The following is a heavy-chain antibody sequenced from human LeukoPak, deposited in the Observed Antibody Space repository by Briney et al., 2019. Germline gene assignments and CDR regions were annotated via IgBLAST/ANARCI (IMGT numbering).Heavy chain of an antibody. CDR1: GFTFSSYA. D-gene: IGHD3-16*01. Sequence: QAGGSLRLSCAASGFTFSSYAMSWVRQAPGKGLEWVSAINSVGSSTYYADSVKGRFTISRDNSKNTLDLQMNSLRAEDTALYYCANLVATWLDYWGQGTLVTVSS. J-gene: IGHJ4*02. V-gene: IGHV3-23*01. CDR2: INSVGSST. CDR3: ANLVATWLDY.